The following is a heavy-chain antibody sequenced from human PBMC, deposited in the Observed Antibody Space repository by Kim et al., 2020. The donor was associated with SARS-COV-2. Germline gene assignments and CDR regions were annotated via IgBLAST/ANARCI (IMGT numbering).Heavy chain of an antibody. J-gene: IGHJ6*02. CDR3: ARAGDPEDIVVVPAAMVYYYYGMDV. Sequence: GGSLRLSCAASGFTFSSYSMNWVRQAPGKGLEWVSSISSSSSYIYYADSVKGRFTISRDNAKNSLYLQMNSLRAEDTAVYYCARAGDPEDIVVVPAAMVYYYYGMDVWGQGTTVTVSS. V-gene: IGHV3-21*01. CDR2: ISSSSSYI. CDR1: GFTFSSYS. D-gene: IGHD2-2*01.